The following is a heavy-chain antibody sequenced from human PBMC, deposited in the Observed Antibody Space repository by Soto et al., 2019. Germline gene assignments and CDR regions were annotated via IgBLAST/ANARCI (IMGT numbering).Heavy chain of an antibody. V-gene: IGHV3-23*01. J-gene: IGHJ4*02. CDR1: GFSFSSYV. CDR2: ISGSGGSV. CDR3: AKDRSAVVVPDALDY. D-gene: IGHD2-2*01. Sequence: GGSLRLSCAASGFSFSSYVLTWVRQTPGKGLEWVSSISGSGGSVYYADAVKGRFTISRDTSKDTLYLQMHSLRAEDTALYYCAKDRSAVVVPDALDYWGQGTLVTVSS.